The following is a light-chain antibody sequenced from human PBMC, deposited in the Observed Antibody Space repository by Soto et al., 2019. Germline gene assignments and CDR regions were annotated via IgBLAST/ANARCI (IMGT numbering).Light chain of an antibody. J-gene: IGKJ1*01. CDR3: QQYGSSGT. CDR1: QSVINNY. V-gene: IGKV3-20*01. Sequence: GLTHSPCAVSLSPGERATLSCMASQSVINNYLACNQQKPGQAPRLLIYGASNRATGIPDRFSGSGSGTDFTLTISRLEPDDFAVYYCQQYGSSGTFGQVTKV. CDR2: GAS.